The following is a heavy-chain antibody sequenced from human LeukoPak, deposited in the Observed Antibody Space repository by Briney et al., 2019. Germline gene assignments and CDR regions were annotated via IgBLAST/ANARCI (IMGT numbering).Heavy chain of an antibody. D-gene: IGHD3-22*01. J-gene: IGHJ4*02. CDR1: GGSISSSSYY. CDR3: ARLRPTYYYDSSGYYFDY. CDR2: IYYSGST. Sequence: SETLSLTCTVSGGSISSSSYYWGWIRQPPGKGLEWIGSIYYSGSTYYNPSLKSRVTISVDTSKNQFSLKLGSVTAADTAVYYCARLRPTYYYDSSGYYFDYWGQGTLVTVSS. V-gene: IGHV4-39*01.